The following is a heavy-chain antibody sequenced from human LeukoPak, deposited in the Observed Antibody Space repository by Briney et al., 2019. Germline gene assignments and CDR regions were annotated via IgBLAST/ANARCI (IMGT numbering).Heavy chain of an antibody. J-gene: IGHJ5*02. CDR3: ATNILVRDIINWFDP. D-gene: IGHD3-10*01. Sequence: ASVKVSCKASGYTFTGYYMHWVRQAPGQGLEWMGWVKPNSGDTRSAQKFQGRVIMTRDTSTGTAYMELSSLRYDDTAVYYCATNILVRDIINWFDPWGQGTLVTVSS. CDR2: VKPNSGDT. V-gene: IGHV1-2*02. CDR1: GYTFTGYY.